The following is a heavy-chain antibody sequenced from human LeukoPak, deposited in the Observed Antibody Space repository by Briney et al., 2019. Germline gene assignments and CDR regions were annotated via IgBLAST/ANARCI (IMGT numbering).Heavy chain of an antibody. CDR3: ARDQGRYSYGYVSYYYYGMDV. CDR1: GYTLTSYY. V-gene: IGHV1-46*01. Sequence: ASVKVSCKASGYTLTSYYLHWVRQAPGQGLEWMAIINPSGGSTSYAQKFQGRVTMTRDTSTSTVYMELSSLRSEDTAVYYCARDQGRYSYGYVSYYYYGMDVWGQGTTVTVSS. CDR2: INPSGGST. D-gene: IGHD5-18*01. J-gene: IGHJ6*02.